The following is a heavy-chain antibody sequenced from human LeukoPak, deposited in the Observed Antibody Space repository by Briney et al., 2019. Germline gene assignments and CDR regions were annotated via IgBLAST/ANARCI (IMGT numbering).Heavy chain of an antibody. CDR3: AKIDRTYCSRSSCYALDY. CDR2: IYPGDSDT. J-gene: IGHJ4*02. CDR1: GYSFTSYW. Sequence: GESLKISCKGSGYSFTSYWIGWVRQMPGKGLEWMVIIYPGDSDTRYSPSFQGQVTISADKSISTAYLQWSSLKASDTAMYYCAKIDRTYCSRSSCYALDYWGQGTLVTVSS. V-gene: IGHV5-51*01. D-gene: IGHD2-2*01.